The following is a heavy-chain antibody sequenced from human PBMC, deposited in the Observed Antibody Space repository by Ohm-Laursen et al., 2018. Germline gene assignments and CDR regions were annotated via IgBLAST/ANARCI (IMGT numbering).Heavy chain of an antibody. D-gene: IGHD2-15*01. V-gene: IGHV1-18*01. J-gene: IGHJ3*02. Sequence: ASVKVSCKPSGYTFTSYGISWVRQAPGQGLEWMGWISAYNGNTNYAQKLQGRVTMTTDTSTSTAYMELRSLRSDDTAVYYCARDPVVRDAFDIWGQGTMVTVSS. CDR3: ARDPVVRDAFDI. CDR2: ISAYNGNT. CDR1: GYTFTSYG.